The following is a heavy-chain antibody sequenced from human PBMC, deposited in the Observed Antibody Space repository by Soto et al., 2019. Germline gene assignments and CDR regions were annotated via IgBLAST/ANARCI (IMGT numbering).Heavy chain of an antibody. J-gene: IGHJ5*02. CDR3: AHRVSVVAAMWFEP. V-gene: IGHV2-5*02. CDR1: GFSLSTRAVG. CDR2: IYWDDDK. Sequence: SGPTLVNPTQTLTLTCTFSGFSLSTRAVGVGWIRQPPGKALEWLALIYWDDDKRYSPSLKTRLTITKDTSKNQVVLTMTNMDPMDTATYYCAHRVSVVAAMWFEPWGQGTLVTVSS. D-gene: IGHD2-15*01.